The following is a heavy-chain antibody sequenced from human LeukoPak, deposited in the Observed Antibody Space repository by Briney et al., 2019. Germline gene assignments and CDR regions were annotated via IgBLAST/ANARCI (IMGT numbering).Heavy chain of an antibody. CDR3: ARSKDGSGFAAY. V-gene: IGHV4-34*01. Sequence: TTSETLSLTCAVYGGSFSGYYWTWIRQPPGKGLEWTGEINHSGNTNYNPSLKSRVAISVDTSKNQFSLKLSSVIAADTAMYYCARSKDGSGFAAYWGQGTQVTVSS. CDR1: GGSFSGYY. CDR2: INHSGNT. J-gene: IGHJ4*02. D-gene: IGHD3-22*01.